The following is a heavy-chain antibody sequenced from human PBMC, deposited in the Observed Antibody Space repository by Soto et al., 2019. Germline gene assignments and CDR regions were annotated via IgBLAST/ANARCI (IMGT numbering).Heavy chain of an antibody. J-gene: IGHJ6*02. V-gene: IGHV3-33*01. D-gene: IGHD2-15*01. Sequence: QVQLVESGGGVVQPGRSLRLSCAASGFTFSSYGMHWVRQAPGKGLEWVAVIWYDGSNKYYADSVKGRFTISRENSNNTLYLHMNSLRAEDTAVYYCARDPPYCSGGSCYDFNGMDVWGQGTTVTVSS. CDR1: GFTFSSYG. CDR2: IWYDGSNK. CDR3: ARDPPYCSGGSCYDFNGMDV.